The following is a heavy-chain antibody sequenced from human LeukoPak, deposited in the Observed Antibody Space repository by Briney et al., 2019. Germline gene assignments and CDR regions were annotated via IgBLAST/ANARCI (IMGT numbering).Heavy chain of an antibody. Sequence: SVTVSFKASGGTFSSYAISWVRQAPEQGLEWMGGIIPIFGTANYAQKFQGRVTITTDESTSTAYMELSSLRSEDTAVYYCARSEVGDGYNFYYHYYYMDVWGKGTTVTVSS. D-gene: IGHD5-24*01. CDR2: IIPIFGTA. CDR3: ARSEVGDGYNFYYHYYYMDV. V-gene: IGHV1-69*05. CDR1: GGTFSSYA. J-gene: IGHJ6*03.